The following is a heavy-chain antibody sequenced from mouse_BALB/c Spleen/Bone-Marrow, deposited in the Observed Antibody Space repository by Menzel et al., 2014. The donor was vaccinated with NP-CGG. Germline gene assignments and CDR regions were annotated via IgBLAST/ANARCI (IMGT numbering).Heavy chain of an antibody. V-gene: IGHV10-1*02. J-gene: IGHJ3*01. Sequence: EVQRVESGGGLVQPKGSLTLSCAASGFTFNTYAMNWVRQAPGKGLEWVARIRSRSNKYATYYADSVKDRFTISRDDSQSMLCLQMNNLKTEDTAMYYCVRHGAAYWGQGTLVTVSA. CDR2: IRSRSNKYAT. CDR3: VRHGAAY. CDR1: GFTFNTYA.